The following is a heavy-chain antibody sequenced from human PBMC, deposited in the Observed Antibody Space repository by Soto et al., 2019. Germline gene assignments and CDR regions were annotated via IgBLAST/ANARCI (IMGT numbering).Heavy chain of an antibody. V-gene: IGHV3-15*01. CDR3: ATAVRNNRNGNLFCWYL. Sequence: VGTMRLSCVASGFAFSKDIMNWVRQAPGKGLEWISRIKKLSDGGKSYYSTPLGGRFTISRDDSKSMLYLQWNSLRADDTGIYYCATAVRNNRNGNLFCWYLWGQGTTFAVAS. D-gene: IGHD1-20*01. CDR2: IKKLSDGGKS. CDR1: GFAFSKDI. J-gene: IGHJ6*02.